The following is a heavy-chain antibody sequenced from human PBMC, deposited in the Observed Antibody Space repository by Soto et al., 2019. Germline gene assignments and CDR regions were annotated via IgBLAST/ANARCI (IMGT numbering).Heavy chain of an antibody. J-gene: IGHJ4*02. CDR3: AKAQQWLVKGSYFDY. D-gene: IGHD6-19*01. CDR1: GFTFSSYA. CDR2: ISGSGGST. V-gene: IGHV3-23*01. Sequence: GGSLRLSCAASGFTFSSYAMSWVRQAPGKGLEWVSAISGSGGSTYYADSVKGRFTISRDNSKNTLYLQMNSLSAEDTAVYYCAKAQQWLVKGSYFDYWGQGTLVTVSS.